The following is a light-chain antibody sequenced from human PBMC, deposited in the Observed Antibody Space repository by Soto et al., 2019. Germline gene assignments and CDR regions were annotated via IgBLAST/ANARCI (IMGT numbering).Light chain of an antibody. V-gene: IGKV3-20*01. J-gene: IGKJ1*01. CDR2: GAS. Sequence: EIVLTQSPGTLSLSPGETATLSCRASQYVSNKVAWYQQKPGQAPSLLILGASTRATGVPARFSGSGSGTDFTLTISRLEPEDFAVYYCQQYGSSSWTFGQGTKVDIK. CDR3: QQYGSSSWT. CDR1: QYVSNK.